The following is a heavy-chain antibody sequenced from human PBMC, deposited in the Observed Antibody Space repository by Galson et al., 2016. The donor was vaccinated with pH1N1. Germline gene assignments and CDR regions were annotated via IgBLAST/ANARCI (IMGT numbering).Heavy chain of an antibody. V-gene: IGHV1-69*06. Sequence: SVKVSCKASGGTFNNNAITWVRQAPGQGLEWMGGIMPVFGTTNYATKLQDRVTITADTSTSTAYMELRSLRSEDTAVFYCATRLPYSSSSFAYYYYGMDVWGQGTTVTVSS. CDR1: GGTFNNNA. CDR3: ATRLPYSSSSFAYYYYGMDV. D-gene: IGHD6-6*01. CDR2: IMPVFGTT. J-gene: IGHJ6*02.